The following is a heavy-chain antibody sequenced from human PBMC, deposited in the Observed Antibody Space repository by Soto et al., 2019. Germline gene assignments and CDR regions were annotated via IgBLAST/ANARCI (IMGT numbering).Heavy chain of an antibody. J-gene: IGHJ5*02. D-gene: IGHD1-26*01. Sequence: QVQLVQSGAEVKKPGASVKVSCKASGYTFTSYAMHWVRQAPGQRLEWMGWINAGNGNTKYSQKFQGRVTITRDTSASTAYMELSSLRSEDTAVXXXXRATLVVGATTSWFDPWGQGT. CDR2: INAGNGNT. CDR1: GYTFTSYA. V-gene: IGHV1-3*01. CDR3: XRATLVVGATTSWFDP.